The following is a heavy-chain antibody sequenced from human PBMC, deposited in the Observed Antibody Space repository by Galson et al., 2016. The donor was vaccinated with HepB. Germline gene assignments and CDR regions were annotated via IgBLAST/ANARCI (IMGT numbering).Heavy chain of an antibody. CDR2: IDWEDDK. V-gene: IGHV2-70*01. CDR1: GFSLSTSGMC. D-gene: IGHD2-8*02. CDR3: ARTTTGRWAFDY. Sequence: ALVKPTQTLTLTCTFSGFSLSTSGMCVSWIRQPPGKALEWLALIDWEDDKYYSTSLKTRLTVSKDTSKNQVVLTMANMDPVDTATYYCARTTTGRWAFDYWGQGTTVTVSS. J-gene: IGHJ4*03.